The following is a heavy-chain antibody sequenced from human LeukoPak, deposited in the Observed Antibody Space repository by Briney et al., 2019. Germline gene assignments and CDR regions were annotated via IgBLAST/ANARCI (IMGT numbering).Heavy chain of an antibody. J-gene: IGHJ4*02. CDR1: GFTFSSYG. V-gene: IGHV3-33*01. CDR3: ARALYSSFTYYFDY. D-gene: IGHD6-6*01. Sequence: GGSLRPSCAASGFTFSSYGMHWVRQAPGKGLEWVAVIRDDESNKYYVDSVKGRFTISRDNSKNTLYLQMNSLRAEDTAVYYCARALYSSFTYYFDYWGQGTLVTVSS. CDR2: IRDDESNK.